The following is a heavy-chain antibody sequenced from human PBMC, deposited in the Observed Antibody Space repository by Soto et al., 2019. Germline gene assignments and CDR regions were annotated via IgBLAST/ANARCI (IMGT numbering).Heavy chain of an antibody. CDR1: GSTLGNHD. V-gene: IGHV1-8*01. J-gene: IGHJ5*02. CDR3: ARMATSGTLNWSDP. CDR2: MNPISGST. Sequence: ASVKVSCKVPGSTLGNHDISWVRQATGQTLEWMGWMNPISGSTGFAQKSLGRVSMTRTDAIYTVYLQLCSLRSDDTAITYFARMATSGTLNWSDPRGQGALVTVSS.